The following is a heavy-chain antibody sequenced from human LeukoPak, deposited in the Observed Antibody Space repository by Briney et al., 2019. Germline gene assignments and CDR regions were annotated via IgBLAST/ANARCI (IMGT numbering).Heavy chain of an antibody. CDR2: IIPIFGIA. V-gene: IGHV1-69*04. Sequence: SVKVSCKASGGTFSSYAISWVRQAPGQGLEWMGRIIPIFGIANYAQNFQGRVTITADKSTSTAYMELSSLRSEDTAVYYCARSRKSYCSGGSCYWFDYWGQGTLVTVSS. D-gene: IGHD2-15*01. CDR1: GGTFSSYA. J-gene: IGHJ4*02. CDR3: ARSRKSYCSGGSCYWFDY.